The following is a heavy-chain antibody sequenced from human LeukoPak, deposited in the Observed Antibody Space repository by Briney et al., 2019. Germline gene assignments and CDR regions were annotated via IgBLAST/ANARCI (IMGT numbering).Heavy chain of an antibody. CDR3: ARDRGPSDYDILTGYSWDLDY. CDR2: INPTGGST. CDR1: GYTFTSYY. D-gene: IGHD3-9*01. J-gene: IGHJ4*02. Sequence: ASVKVSCKASGYTFTSYYMHWVRQAPGQGLEWMGLINPTGGSTGYAQKFQGRVTMTRDMSTSTDYMELSSLRSDDTAVYYCARDRGPSDYDILTGYSWDLDYWGQGTLVTVSS. V-gene: IGHV1-46*01.